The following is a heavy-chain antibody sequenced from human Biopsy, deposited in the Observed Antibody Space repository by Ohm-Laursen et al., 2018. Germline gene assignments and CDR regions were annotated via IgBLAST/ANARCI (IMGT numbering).Heavy chain of an antibody. J-gene: IGHJ3*02. CDR3: AKHGGLGDFWSGYQLAAFDI. CDR2: IYPGDSDT. Sequence: ESLRISCKGSGYSFTNYWIGWVRQMPGKGLEWMGLIYPGDSDTRYSPSFQGQVTISVDKSISTAYVQWNSLKASDTAMYYCAKHGGLGDFWSGYQLAAFDIWGQGTMVTVSS. V-gene: IGHV5-51*01. CDR1: GYSFTNYW. D-gene: IGHD3-3*01.